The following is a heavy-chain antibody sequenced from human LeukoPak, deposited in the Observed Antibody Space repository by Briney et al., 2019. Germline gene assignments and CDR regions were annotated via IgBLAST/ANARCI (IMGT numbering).Heavy chain of an antibody. D-gene: IGHD2-15*01. CDR1: GFTFSSYW. V-gene: IGHV3-74*01. CDR2: INSDGSST. Sequence: PGGSLRLSCAASGFTFSSYWMHWVRQAPGKGLVWVSRINSDGSSTSYADSVKGRFTISRDNAKNTLYLQMISLKTEDTAVYYCTTGGNVLVADTRAFDIWGQGTMVAVSS. J-gene: IGHJ3*02. CDR3: TTGGNVLVADTRAFDI.